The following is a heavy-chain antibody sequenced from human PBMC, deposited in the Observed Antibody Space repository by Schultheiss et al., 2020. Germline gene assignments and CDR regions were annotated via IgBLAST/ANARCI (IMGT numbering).Heavy chain of an antibody. CDR3: ARVGGSSGYYFLGY. J-gene: IGHJ4*02. Sequence: GESLKISCKASGYTFTSYDINWVRQATGQGLEWMGWMNPNSGNTGYAQKFQGRVTMTRNTSISTAYMELSSLRSEDTAVYYCARVGGSSGYYFLGYWGQGTLVTVSS. V-gene: IGHV1-8*01. D-gene: IGHD3-22*01. CDR2: MNPNSGNT. CDR1: GYTFTSYD.